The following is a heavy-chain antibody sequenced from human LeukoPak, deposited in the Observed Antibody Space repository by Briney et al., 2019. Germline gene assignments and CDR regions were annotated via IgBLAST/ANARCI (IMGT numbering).Heavy chain of an antibody. V-gene: IGHV4-39*01. CDR2: VYYTGSA. CDR1: GGSISSTSYH. J-gene: IGHJ3*02. CDR3: ARGNYYGSGTLGAFDI. D-gene: IGHD3-10*01. Sequence: SETLSLTCTVSGGSISSTSYHWAWIRQPPGKGLEWIATVYYTGSAYYNPSLKSRVTISVDTSKSQFSLKLTSLTAADTAVYYCARGNYYGSGTLGAFDIWGQGTMVTVSS.